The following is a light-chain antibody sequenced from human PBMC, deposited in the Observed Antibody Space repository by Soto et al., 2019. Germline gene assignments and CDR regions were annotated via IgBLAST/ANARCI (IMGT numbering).Light chain of an antibody. CDR2: EVS. CDR3: CSYAGSSTFYV. J-gene: IGLJ1*01. CDR1: SSDVGSYNL. Sequence: QSALTQPASVSGSPGQSITISCTGTSSDVGSYNLVSWYQQHPGKAPKLIIYEVSKRPSGVSNRFSGSKSGNTASLTISGLLAEDEADYYCCSYAGSSTFYVFGTGTKLTVL. V-gene: IGLV2-23*02.